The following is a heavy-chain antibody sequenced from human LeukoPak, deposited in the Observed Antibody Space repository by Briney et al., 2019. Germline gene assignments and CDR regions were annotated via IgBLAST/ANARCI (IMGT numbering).Heavy chain of an antibody. Sequence: ASVKVSCKASGYTFTSYGIGWVRQAPGQGLEWMGWISAYNGNTNYAQKLQGRVTMTTDTSTSTAYMELRSLRSDDTAVYYCAREPYYYDSSGYFPRFDYWGQGTLVTVSS. D-gene: IGHD3-22*01. CDR3: AREPYYYDSSGYFPRFDY. CDR2: ISAYNGNT. CDR1: GYTFTSYG. J-gene: IGHJ4*02. V-gene: IGHV1-18*01.